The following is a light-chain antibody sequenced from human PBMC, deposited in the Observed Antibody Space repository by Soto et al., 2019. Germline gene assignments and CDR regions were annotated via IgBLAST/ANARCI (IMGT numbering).Light chain of an antibody. CDR3: QQYGGSPPS. V-gene: IGKV3-20*01. CDR1: QTVTSSY. Sequence: EIVLTQSPGTLSLSPGERATLSCRASQTVTSSYLAWYQQNPGQAPRLLIYGASSRAAGIPGRFSGSGSGTDFTLTISRLEPEDFAIYYCQQYGGSPPSFGGGTKVEIK. J-gene: IGKJ4*01. CDR2: GAS.